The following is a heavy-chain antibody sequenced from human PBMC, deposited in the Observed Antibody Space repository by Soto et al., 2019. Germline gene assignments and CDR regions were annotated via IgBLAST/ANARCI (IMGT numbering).Heavy chain of an antibody. CDR2: IPQDGVDG. CDR1: GFTFSMYS. V-gene: IGHV3-7*03. J-gene: IGHJ6*02. CDR3: ARDHLILPAHDFFYGSDV. D-gene: IGHD2-21*02. Sequence: GSLRLSCEVSGFTFSMYSMSWVRQSPGEGLEWVAKIPQDGVDGHYADSVKGRCTISRDNGKNSLYLQLNNLRAEDAAVYYCARDHLILPAHDFFYGSDVWGRGATVTVSS.